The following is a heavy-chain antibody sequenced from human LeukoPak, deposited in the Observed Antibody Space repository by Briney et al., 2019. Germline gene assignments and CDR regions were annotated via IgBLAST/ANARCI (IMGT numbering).Heavy chain of an antibody. Sequence: GASVKVSCKASGYTFTDYYMHWVRQAPGRGLEWMGWINSNSGGTKYAQKFQGRVTMTRDTSISTVYMELSGLRSDDTAVYFCARVETVAAGRVGRFDPWGQGSLVTVSS. CDR3: ARVETVAAGRVGRFDP. CDR2: INSNSGGT. CDR1: GYTFTDYY. J-gene: IGHJ5*02. D-gene: IGHD6-13*01. V-gene: IGHV1-2*02.